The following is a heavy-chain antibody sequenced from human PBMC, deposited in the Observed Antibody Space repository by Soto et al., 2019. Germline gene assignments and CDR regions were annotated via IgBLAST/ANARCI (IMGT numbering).Heavy chain of an antibody. CDR3: AIYFTYCSAGSCYSDFPYYGMDV. D-gene: IGHD2-15*01. Sequence: SETLSLTCTVSGGSIGSGAYYWSWIRQHPGKGLEWIGYIYDSGSTYYNPSLKSRVTISVDTSKNQFPLKLSSVTAAETAVKICAIYFTYCSAGSCYSDFPYYGMDVWGQGTTVTVSS. CDR1: GGSIGSGAYY. CDR2: IYDSGST. J-gene: IGHJ6*02. V-gene: IGHV4-31*03.